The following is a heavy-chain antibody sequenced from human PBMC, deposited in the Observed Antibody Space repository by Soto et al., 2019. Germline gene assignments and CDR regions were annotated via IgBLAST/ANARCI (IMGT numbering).Heavy chain of an antibody. CDR2: IKQDGSEK. CDR1: GFTFSSYW. CDR3: ARDSTGYSSSWGAFDI. V-gene: IGHV3-7*01. Sequence: GGSLRLSCAASGFTFSSYWMSWVRQAPGKGLEWVANIKQDGSEKYYVDSVKGRFTISRDNAKNSLYLQMNSLRAEDTAVYYCARDSTGYSSSWGAFDIWGQGTMVTVSS. D-gene: IGHD6-13*01. J-gene: IGHJ3*02.